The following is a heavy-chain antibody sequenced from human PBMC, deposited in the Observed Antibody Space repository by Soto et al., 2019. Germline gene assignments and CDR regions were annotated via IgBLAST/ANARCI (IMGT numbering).Heavy chain of an antibody. D-gene: IGHD2-15*01. CDR2: IYYSGST. J-gene: IGHJ5*02. CDR1: GGSVSSGSYY. Sequence: QVQLQESGPGLVKPSETLSLTCTVSGGSVSSGSYYWSWIRQPPGQGLEWIVYIYYSGSTNYKPSLKSRVTISVDTSKNQFSLKLSSVTAADTAVYYCASALYCSGGSCSFDPWGQGTLVTVSS. CDR3: ASALYCSGGSCSFDP. V-gene: IGHV4-61*01.